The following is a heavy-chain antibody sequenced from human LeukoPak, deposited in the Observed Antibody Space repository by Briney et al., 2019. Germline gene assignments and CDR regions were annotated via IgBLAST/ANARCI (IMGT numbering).Heavy chain of an antibody. CDR2: IKQDGSEK. CDR1: GFIFSSYW. V-gene: IGHV3-7*04. Sequence: GGSLRLSCAASGFIFSSYWLSCVRQAPGKGLEWVANIKQDGSEKYYVDSVKGRLTISRDNAKNSLYLQMNSLRAEDTAVYYCARDANWGSDYWGQGTVVTVSS. J-gene: IGHJ4*02. CDR3: ARDANWGSDY. D-gene: IGHD7-27*01.